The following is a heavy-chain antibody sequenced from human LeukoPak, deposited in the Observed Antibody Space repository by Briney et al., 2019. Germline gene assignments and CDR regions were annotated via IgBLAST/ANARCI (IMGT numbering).Heavy chain of an antibody. CDR2: INSGGSST. CDR1: GFTFSSYW. CDR3: ASDSGSYWSFDY. D-gene: IGHD1-26*01. J-gene: IGHJ4*02. Sequence: PGGSLRLSCAASGFTFSSYWMHWVRQAPGKGLVWVSRINSGGSSTSYADSVKGRFTISRDNAKNTLYLQMNSLRAEDTAVYYCASDSGSYWSFDYWGQGTLVTVSS. V-gene: IGHV3-74*01.